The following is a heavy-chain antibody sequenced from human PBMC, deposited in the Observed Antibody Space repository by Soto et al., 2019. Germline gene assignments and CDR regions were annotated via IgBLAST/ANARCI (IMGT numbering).Heavy chain of an antibody. CDR1: GYTFNRYG. Sequence: QGQLVQSGAEVKKPGASVKVSCKASGYTFNRYGISWVRQAPGQGLEWMGWISGYNGDTKYAQKFQGRVTMTIDTFTSTVYMEMRSLTSDDTAVYYCAKNGQPPYYYYGMDVWGQGTTVTVSS. CDR2: ISGYNGDT. V-gene: IGHV1-18*01. J-gene: IGHJ6*02. D-gene: IGHD2-8*01. CDR3: AKNGQPPYYYYGMDV.